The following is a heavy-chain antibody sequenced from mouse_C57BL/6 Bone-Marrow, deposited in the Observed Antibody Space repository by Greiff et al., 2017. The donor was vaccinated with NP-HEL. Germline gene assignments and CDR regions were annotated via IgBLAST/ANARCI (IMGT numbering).Heavy chain of an antibody. D-gene: IGHD1-1*01. CDR3: ARTHYYGSSRYYFDY. CDR2: INPNNGGT. CDR1: GYTFTDYN. V-gene: IGHV1-22*01. J-gene: IGHJ2*01. Sequence: VQLQQSGPELVKPGASVKMSCKASGYTFTDYNMHWVKQSHGKSLEWIGYINPNNGGTSYNQKFKGKATLTVNKSSSTAYMELRSLTSEDSAVYYCARTHYYGSSRYYFDYWGQGTTLTVSS.